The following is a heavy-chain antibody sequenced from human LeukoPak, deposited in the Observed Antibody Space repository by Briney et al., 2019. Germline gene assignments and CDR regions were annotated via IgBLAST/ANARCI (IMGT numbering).Heavy chain of an antibody. D-gene: IGHD3-22*01. V-gene: IGHV4-61*02. Sequence: PSETLSLTCSVSGGSISSGSYYWSWIRQPAGKGLERIGRIYTSGSTNYNPSLKSRVTISVGTSKNQFSLKLSSVTAADTAVYYCARFEKLSSGYYFDYWGQGTLVTVSS. CDR3: ARFEKLSSGYYFDY. CDR1: GGSISSGSYY. CDR2: IYTSGST. J-gene: IGHJ4*02.